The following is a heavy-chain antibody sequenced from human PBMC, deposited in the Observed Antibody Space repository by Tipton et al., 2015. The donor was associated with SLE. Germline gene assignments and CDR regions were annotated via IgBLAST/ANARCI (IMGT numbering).Heavy chain of an antibody. J-gene: IGHJ4*02. CDR3: ARFLGGPGHSDF. CDR2: IYYSGST. CDR1: GGSISSGGYY. V-gene: IGHV4-31*03. Sequence: TLSLTCTVSGGSISSGGYYWSWIRQHPGKGLEWIGYIYYSGSTYYNPSLKSRVTISVDTSKNQFSLKLKSMTAADTAVYYCARFLGGPGHSDFWGQGTLVTVSS. D-gene: IGHD1-26*01.